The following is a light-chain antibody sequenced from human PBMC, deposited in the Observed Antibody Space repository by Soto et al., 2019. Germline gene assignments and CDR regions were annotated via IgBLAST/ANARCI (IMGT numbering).Light chain of an antibody. CDR2: GAS. V-gene: IGKV3-15*01. CDR3: QQYNNWPTWT. CDR1: QSLRSS. J-gene: IGKJ1*01. Sequence: EILMTQSPVTLSVSPGERATLSCRCRQSLRSSLAWYQQKPGQAPRLLIYGASTRATGIPARFSGSGSGTEFTLTISSLQSEDFAVYYCQQYNNWPTWTFGQGTKVDI.